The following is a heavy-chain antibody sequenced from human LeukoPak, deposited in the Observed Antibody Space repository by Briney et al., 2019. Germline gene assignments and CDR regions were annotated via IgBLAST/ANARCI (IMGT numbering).Heavy chain of an antibody. D-gene: IGHD6-19*01. V-gene: IGHV3-53*01. Sequence: GGSLRLSCAASGFTVSSNYMSWVRQAPGKGLEWVSVIYSGGSTYYADSVKGRFTISRDNSKNTLYLQMNSLRAEDTAVYYCARDYSGWYFDYWGQGTLVTVSS. J-gene: IGHJ4*02. CDR3: ARDYSGWYFDY. CDR1: GFTVSSNY. CDR2: IYSGGST.